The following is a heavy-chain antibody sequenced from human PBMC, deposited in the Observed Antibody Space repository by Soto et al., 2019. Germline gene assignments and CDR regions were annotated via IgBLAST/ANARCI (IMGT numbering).Heavy chain of an antibody. CDR2: ISGSGGST. Sequence: PGGSLRLSCAASGFTFSSYAMSWVRQAPGKGLEWVSAISGSGGSTYYADSVKGRFTISRDNSKNTLYLQMNSLRAEDTAVYYCATAIPYCSGGSCYGDAFDIWGQGTMVTVSS. CDR1: GFTFSSYA. D-gene: IGHD2-15*01. V-gene: IGHV3-23*01. CDR3: ATAIPYCSGGSCYGDAFDI. J-gene: IGHJ3*02.